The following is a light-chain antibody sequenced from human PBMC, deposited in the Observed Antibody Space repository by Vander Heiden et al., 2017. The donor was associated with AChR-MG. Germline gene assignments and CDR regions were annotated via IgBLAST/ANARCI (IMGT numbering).Light chain of an antibody. CDR3: QSYDDTNHGV. V-gene: IGLV6-57*03. Sequence: NFVLTQPHSVSESPGQTVTISCTRSGGSIASNEVQWYQQRPGSAPTTVIFEDNHRPSGVPDRFSGSSDSSSNSASLIISGLKTEDEADYYCQSYDDTNHGVFGGGTKLTVL. CDR2: EDN. CDR1: GGSIASNE. J-gene: IGLJ2*01.